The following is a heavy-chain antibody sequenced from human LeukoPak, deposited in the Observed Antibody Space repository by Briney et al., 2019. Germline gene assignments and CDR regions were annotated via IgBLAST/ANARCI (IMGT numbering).Heavy chain of an antibody. J-gene: IGHJ4*02. Sequence: PGGSLRLSCAASGFTFSSYWMSWVRQAPGKGLGWVANLNQDGSDKYYEDSVKGRFTISRDNAKNSLYLQMNSLRAEDTAVYYCTSRGGNSPDYWGQGTLVTVSS. CDR1: GFTFSSYW. CDR2: LNQDGSDK. CDR3: TSRGGNSPDY. D-gene: IGHD4-23*01. V-gene: IGHV3-7*01.